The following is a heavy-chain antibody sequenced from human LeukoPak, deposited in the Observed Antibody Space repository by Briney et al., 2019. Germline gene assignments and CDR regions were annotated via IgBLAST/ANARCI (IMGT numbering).Heavy chain of an antibody. J-gene: IGHJ3*02. CDR3: ARVPPTIAAAGTWADAFDI. Sequence: SVKVFCKASGGTFSSYTISWVRQAPGQGLEWMGRIIPILGIANYAQKFQGRVTITADKSTSTAYMELSSLRSEDTAVYYCARVPPTIAAAGTWADAFDIWGQGTMVTVSS. CDR1: GGTFSSYT. D-gene: IGHD6-13*01. V-gene: IGHV1-69*02. CDR2: IIPILGIA.